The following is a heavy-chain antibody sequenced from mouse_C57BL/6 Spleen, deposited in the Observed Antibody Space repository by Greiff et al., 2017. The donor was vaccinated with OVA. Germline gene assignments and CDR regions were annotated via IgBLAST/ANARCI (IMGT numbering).Heavy chain of an antibody. CDR2: IDPETGGT. D-gene: IGHD2-12*01. CDR3: TRDYTGYYYAMDY. J-gene: IGHJ4*01. V-gene: IGHV1-15*01. CDR1: GYTFTDYE. Sequence: QVQLQQSGAELVRPGASVTLSCKASGYTFTDYEMHWVKQTPVHGLEWIGAIDPETGGTAYNQKFKGKAILTADKSSSTAYMELRSLTSEDSAVYYCTRDYTGYYYAMDYWGQGTSVTVSS.